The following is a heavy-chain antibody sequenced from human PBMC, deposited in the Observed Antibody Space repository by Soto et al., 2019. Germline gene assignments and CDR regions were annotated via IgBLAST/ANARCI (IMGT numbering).Heavy chain of an antibody. D-gene: IGHD5-12*01. V-gene: IGHV1-24*01. J-gene: IGHJ3*02. CDR3: AAVDIVATMTPLGDAFDI. Sequence: ASVKVSCKVSGYTLTELSMHWVRQAPGKGLEWMGGFDPEDGETIYAQKFQGRVTMTEDTSTDTAYMELSSLRSEDTALYYCAAVDIVATMTPLGDAFDIWGQGTMVTVSS. CDR2: FDPEDGET. CDR1: GYTLTELS.